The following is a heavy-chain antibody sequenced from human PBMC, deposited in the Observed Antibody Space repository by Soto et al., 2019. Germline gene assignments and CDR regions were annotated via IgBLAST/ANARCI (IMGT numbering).Heavy chain of an antibody. CDR1: GGTFSSYA. V-gene: IGHV1-69*12. J-gene: IGHJ6*02. D-gene: IGHD1-1*01. CDR2: IIPIFGTA. CDR3: ARDFSGTTTAYYYYGMDV. Sequence: QVQLVQSGAEVKKPGSSVKVSCKASGGTFSSYAISWVRQAPGQGLEWMGGIIPIFGTANYAQKFQGRVTITADESTSTADMELSSLRSEDTAVYYCARDFSGTTTAYYYYGMDVWGQGTTVTVSS.